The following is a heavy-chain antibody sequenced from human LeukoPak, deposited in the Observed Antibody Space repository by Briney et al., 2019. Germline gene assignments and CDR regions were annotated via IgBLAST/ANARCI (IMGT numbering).Heavy chain of an antibody. CDR3: AREEAYGSGSWGASVWFDP. J-gene: IGHJ5*02. CDR1: GYTLTELS. V-gene: IGHV1-24*01. Sequence: ASVKVSCKVSGYTLTELSMHWVRQAPGKGLEWMGGFDPEDGETIYAQKFQGRVTMTEDTSTDTAYMELSSLRSEDTAVYYCAREEAYGSGSWGASVWFDPWGQGTLVTVSS. D-gene: IGHD3-10*01. CDR2: FDPEDGET.